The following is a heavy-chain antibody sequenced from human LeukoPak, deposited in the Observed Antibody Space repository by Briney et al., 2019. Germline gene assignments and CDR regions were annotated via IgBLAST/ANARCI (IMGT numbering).Heavy chain of an antibody. Sequence: PGGSLRLSCAASGFTFSNYWVTWVRQVPGKGLEWVASIKEDGSDRYNVDSVKGRFTISRDNAKNSLSLQMSSLRAEDTAVYYCASTLTFDNWCLGILVTVSS. CDR1: GFTFSNYW. J-gene: IGHJ3*02. CDR2: IKEDGSDR. CDR3: ASTLTFDN. V-gene: IGHV3-7*01.